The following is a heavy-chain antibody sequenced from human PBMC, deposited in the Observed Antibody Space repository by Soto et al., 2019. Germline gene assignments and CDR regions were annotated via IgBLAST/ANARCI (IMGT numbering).Heavy chain of an antibody. CDR3: ARVSGSYYYGMDV. CDR2: SYHSGST. CDR1: GGSISSSNW. J-gene: IGHJ6*02. Sequence: PSETLSLTCAVSGGSISSSNWWSWVRQPPGKGLEWIGESYHSGSTKYNPSLKSRVTISVDKSKNQFSLKLSSVTAADTAVYYCARVSGSYYYGMDVWGQGTTVTVS. V-gene: IGHV4-4*02.